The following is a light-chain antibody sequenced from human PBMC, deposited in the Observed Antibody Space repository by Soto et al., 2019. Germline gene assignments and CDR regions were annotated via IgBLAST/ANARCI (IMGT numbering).Light chain of an antibody. V-gene: IGLV2-14*01. CDR2: EVS. CDR3: TSYTSSSSNYV. Sequence: QSALTQPASVSGSPGQSITISCTGTSSDVGGYNYVSWYQQHPGKAPKLIIYEVSNRPSGVSNRFSGSKSGNTASLTISGLQAEDEADYYCTSYTSSSSNYVFGTGTQLTVL. J-gene: IGLJ1*01. CDR1: SSDVGGYNY.